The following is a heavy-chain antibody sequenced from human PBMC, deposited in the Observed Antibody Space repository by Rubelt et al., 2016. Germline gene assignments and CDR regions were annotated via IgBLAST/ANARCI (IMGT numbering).Heavy chain of an antibody. Sequence: QVQLQESGPGLVKPSETLSLTCSVSGGSISSYYWSWIRQPPGKGLEWIGYIYYSGSTNYNPSLKSRVTKSVETSKNQLSLKRSSATAACTAVYYCARRRIMGSVWTFDYWGQGTLVTVSS. CDR2: IYYSGST. CDR1: GGSISSYY. V-gene: IGHV4-59*12. J-gene: IGHJ4*02. CDR3: ARRRIMGSVWTFDY. D-gene: IGHD6-19*01.